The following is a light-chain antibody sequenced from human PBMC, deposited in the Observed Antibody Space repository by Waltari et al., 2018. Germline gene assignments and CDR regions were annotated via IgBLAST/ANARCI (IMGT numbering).Light chain of an antibody. V-gene: IGLV2-23*02. CDR2: DVK. Sequence: QYALTQPASVSGSPAQSITISCTATSSDLWSYNLVSSYQHHPVKAPKVMLYDVKKRPFVFSNCSYVYKRVNTASLTISGLKAEDEADYYCCSHAGSRTLVFGGGTKLTVL. J-gene: IGLJ2*01. CDR1: SSDLWSYNL. CDR3: CSHAGSRTLV.